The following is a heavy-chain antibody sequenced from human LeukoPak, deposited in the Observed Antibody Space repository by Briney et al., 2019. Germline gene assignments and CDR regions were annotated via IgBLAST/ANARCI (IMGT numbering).Heavy chain of an antibody. CDR1: GFTFSSYG. V-gene: IGHV3-30*02. CDR2: IYYDGSDK. J-gene: IGHJ5*02. Sequence: GGSLRLSCAASGFTFSSYGMHWVRQAPGKGLEWVAIIYYDGSDKYYADSVKGRFTISRDNSKNTLYLQMNSLTTGDTAVYYCSKDSQVAVAVAWGQGTLVTVSS. D-gene: IGHD6-19*01. CDR3: SKDSQVAVAVA.